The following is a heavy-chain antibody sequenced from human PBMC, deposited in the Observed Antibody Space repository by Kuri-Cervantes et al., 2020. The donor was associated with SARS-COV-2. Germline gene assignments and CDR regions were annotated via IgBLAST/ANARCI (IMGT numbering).Heavy chain of an antibody. D-gene: IGHD1-14*01. CDR2: IYYSGST. CDR3: ARSRRVWFDP. V-gene: IGHV4-34*01. CDR1: GGSFSGYY. Sequence: GSLRLSCAVYGGSFSGYYWSWIRQPPGKGLEWIGYIYYSGSTNYNPSLKSRVTISVDTSKNQLSLKLSSVTAADTAVYYCARSRRVWFDPWGQGTLVTVSS. J-gene: IGHJ5*02.